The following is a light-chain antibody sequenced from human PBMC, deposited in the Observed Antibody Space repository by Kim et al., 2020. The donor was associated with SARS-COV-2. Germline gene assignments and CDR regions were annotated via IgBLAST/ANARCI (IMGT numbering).Light chain of an antibody. CDR1: QDINTW. CDR3: QQYYKSSPP. J-gene: IGKJ4*01. CDR2: TAS. Sequence: ASVGDRVTFTCRASQDINTWLAWYQQKPGKAPKLLVHTASTLESGVPSRFSGSGSGTEFTLTIDSLQPDDSATYYCQQYYKSSPPFGGGTKVDIK. V-gene: IGKV1-5*03.